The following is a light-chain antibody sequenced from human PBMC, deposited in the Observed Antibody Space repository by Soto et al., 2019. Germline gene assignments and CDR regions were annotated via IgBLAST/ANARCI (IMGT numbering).Light chain of an antibody. Sequence: EIVLTHSPGTLSLSPCERATLSFGASQSVSSNYLAWYQQKPGRAPRLLIYGASSRATGIPDRFSGSGSGTDFSLTISRLEPEDFAVYYCQQYGSSPLTFGGGTKVDI. CDR1: QSVSSNY. V-gene: IGKV3-20*01. CDR2: GAS. CDR3: QQYGSSPLT. J-gene: IGKJ4*01.